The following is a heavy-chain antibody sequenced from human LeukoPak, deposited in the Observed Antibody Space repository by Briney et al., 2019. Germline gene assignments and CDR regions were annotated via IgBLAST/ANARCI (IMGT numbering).Heavy chain of an antibody. V-gene: IGHV1-69*13. CDR1: GGTFSSYA. Sequence: GASVKVSCKASGGTFSSYAISWVRQAPGQGLEWMGGIIPIFGTANYAQKFQGRVTITADESTSTAYMELSSLRSEDTAVYYCAGVVSWVHYDILTGSLDPWGQGTLVTVSS. J-gene: IGHJ5*02. CDR2: IIPIFGTA. D-gene: IGHD3-9*01. CDR3: AGVVSWVHYDILTGSLDP.